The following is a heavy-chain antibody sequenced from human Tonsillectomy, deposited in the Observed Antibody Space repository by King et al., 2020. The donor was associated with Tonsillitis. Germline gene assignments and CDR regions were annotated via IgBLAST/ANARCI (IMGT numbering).Heavy chain of an antibody. Sequence: VQLVESGGGLVQPGGSLRLSCAASGFTFSSYDMHWVRQATGKGLEWVSAIGTAGDTYYPGSVKGRFTISRENAKNSLYLQMNSLRAGDTAVYYCARGLPYSSGWPYFDYWGQGTLVTVSS. CDR2: IGTAGDT. D-gene: IGHD6-19*01. CDR1: GFTFSSYD. J-gene: IGHJ4*02. CDR3: ARGLPYSSGWPYFDY. V-gene: IGHV3-13*01.